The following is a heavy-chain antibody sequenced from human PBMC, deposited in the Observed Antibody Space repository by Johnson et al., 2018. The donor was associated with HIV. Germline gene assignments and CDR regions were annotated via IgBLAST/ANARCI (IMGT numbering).Heavy chain of an antibody. CDR2: ISWNSGSI. D-gene: IGHD4-23*01. Sequence: VQLVESGGGVVQPGRSLRLSCAASGFNFGDYAMSWVRQAPGKGLEWVSGISWNSGSIGYADSVKGRFTISRDNAKNSLYLQMNSLRAEDTALYYCAKDMGYGGNPGAFDIWGQGTMVTVSS. J-gene: IGHJ3*02. CDR3: AKDMGYGGNPGAFDI. V-gene: IGHV3-9*01. CDR1: GFNFGDYA.